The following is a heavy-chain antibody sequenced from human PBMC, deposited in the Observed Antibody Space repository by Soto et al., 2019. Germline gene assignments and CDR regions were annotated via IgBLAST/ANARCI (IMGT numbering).Heavy chain of an antibody. J-gene: IGHJ4*02. Sequence: QVQLVESGGGVVQPGRSLRLSCAASGFTVSSYGMHWVRQAPGKGLEWVAVISRDGGTKYYADSVKGRFTISRDNSSNTLFLVMNSLGGDDMAVYYCTGEVASGYWGQGTLVTVSS. D-gene: IGHD2-8*02. CDR1: GFTVSSYG. CDR3: TGEVASGY. CDR2: ISRDGGTK. V-gene: IGHV3-30*03.